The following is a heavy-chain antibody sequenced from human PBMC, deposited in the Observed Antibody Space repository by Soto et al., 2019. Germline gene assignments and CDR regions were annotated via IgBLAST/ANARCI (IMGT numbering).Heavy chain of an antibody. D-gene: IGHD5-12*01. CDR3: ARAGRGYSGFDYWNFDY. CDR2: INHTGST. J-gene: IGHJ4*02. Sequence: SETLSLTCTVSGASISSGDYFWSWIRQSPGKGLEWIGEINHTGSTNYNPSLKSRVTISVDTSKNHFSLKLSSVTAADTAVYFCARAGRGYSGFDYWNFDYWGQGTLVTVSS. CDR1: GASISSGDYF. V-gene: IGHV4-30-2*06.